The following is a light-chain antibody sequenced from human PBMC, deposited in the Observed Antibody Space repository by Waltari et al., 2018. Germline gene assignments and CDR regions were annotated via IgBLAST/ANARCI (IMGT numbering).Light chain of an antibody. Sequence: NFILTQTHSVSESPGKTVTISCTRRSGSIDSSYVQWYQQRPGSAPTTVIYEDYQRPSGVPERFSGSIDSSSNSAYVTISGLKPEDEADYYCQSYDNDNVVFGGGTRLTVL. V-gene: IGLV6-57*03. CDR1: SGSIDSSY. J-gene: IGLJ3*02. CDR2: EDY. CDR3: QSYDNDNVV.